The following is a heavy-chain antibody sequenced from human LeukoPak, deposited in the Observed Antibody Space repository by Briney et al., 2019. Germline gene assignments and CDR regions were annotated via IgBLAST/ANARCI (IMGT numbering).Heavy chain of an antibody. CDR1: GFTFSSYA. D-gene: IGHD4/OR15-4a*01. CDR3: ARRAGAYSHPYDY. J-gene: IGHJ4*02. Sequence: PGGSLRLSCAASGFTFSSYAMSWVRQAPGKGLEWVSTISNSDGSTYYADSVKGRFTISRDNSKNTLYLQMNSLRAEDTAVYYCARRAGAYSHPYDYWGQGTLVTVSS. V-gene: IGHV3-23*01. CDR2: ISNSDGST.